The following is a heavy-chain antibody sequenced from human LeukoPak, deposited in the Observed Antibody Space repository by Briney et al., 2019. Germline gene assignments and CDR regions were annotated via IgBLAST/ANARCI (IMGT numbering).Heavy chain of an antibody. D-gene: IGHD2-15*01. CDR1: GGSISTYY. J-gene: IGHJ4*02. V-gene: IGHV4-59*06. CDR2: IFYSGST. CDR3: ARENLVGCGGGSCYYFDY. Sequence: SETLSLTCTVSGGSISTYYWTWIRQHPGRGLEWIGYIFYSGSTYYNPSLKSRVTISVDTSKNQFSLRLSSVTAADTAVYYCARENLVGCGGGSCYYFDYWGQGTLVTVSS.